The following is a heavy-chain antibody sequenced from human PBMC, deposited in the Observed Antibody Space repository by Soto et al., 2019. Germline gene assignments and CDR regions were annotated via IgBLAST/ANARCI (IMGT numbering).Heavy chain of an antibody. Sequence: GGSLRLSCAASGFTFSSYGMHWVRQAPGKGLEWVAVISYDGSNKYYADSVKGRFTISRDNSKNTLYLQMNSLRAEDTAVYYCAKWPKYDSSGYYWPYYFDYWGQGTLVTVSS. CDR1: GFTFSSYG. CDR3: AKWPKYDSSGYYWPYYFDY. V-gene: IGHV3-30*18. D-gene: IGHD3-22*01. CDR2: ISYDGSNK. J-gene: IGHJ4*02.